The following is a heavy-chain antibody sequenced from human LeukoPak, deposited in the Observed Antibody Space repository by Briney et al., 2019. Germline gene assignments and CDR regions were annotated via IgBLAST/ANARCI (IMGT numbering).Heavy chain of an antibody. D-gene: IGHD5-24*01. V-gene: IGHV3-49*04. CDR1: GFTFRNYG. J-gene: IGHJ4*02. Sequence: AGGSLRLACAVSGFTFRNYGMSWVRQAPGKGLEGVGFIRSEGYGGTTEYAASVKGRFTISRDDSKSIAYLQMNSLKTEDTAVYYCTRVGRDGYNPPGYWGQGTLVTVSS. CDR2: IRSEGYGGTT. CDR3: TRVGRDGYNPPGY.